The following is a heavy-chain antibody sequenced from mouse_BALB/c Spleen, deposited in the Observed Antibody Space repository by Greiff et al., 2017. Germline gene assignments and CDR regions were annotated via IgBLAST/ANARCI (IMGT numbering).Heavy chain of an antibody. CDR3: ARDDYDHYYAMDY. V-gene: IGHV5-6-5*01. CDR2: ISSGGST. Sequence: EVKVVESGGGLVKPGGSLKLSCAASGFTFSSYAMSWVRQTPEKRLEWVASISSGGSTYYPDSVKGRFTISRDNARNILYLQMSSLRSEDTAMYYCARDDYDHYYAMDYWGQGTSVTVSS. D-gene: IGHD2-4*01. J-gene: IGHJ4*01. CDR1: GFTFSSYA.